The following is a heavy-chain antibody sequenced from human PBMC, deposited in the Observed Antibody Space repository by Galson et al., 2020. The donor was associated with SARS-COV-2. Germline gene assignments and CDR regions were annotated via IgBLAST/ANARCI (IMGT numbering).Heavy chain of an antibody. V-gene: IGHV3-74*01. D-gene: IGHD5-12*01. CDR3: SRDIQSTMVY. CDR2: ITTDGSDT. J-gene: IGHJ4*02. CDR1: GFTFSDFW. Sequence: GGSLRLSCVASGFTFSDFWMHWVRQVPGKGLEWVSRITTDGSDTSYADSVKGRFTISRDNAKNMLYLQMNSLRAEDTATYYCSRDIQSTMVYWGQGTLVTVSS.